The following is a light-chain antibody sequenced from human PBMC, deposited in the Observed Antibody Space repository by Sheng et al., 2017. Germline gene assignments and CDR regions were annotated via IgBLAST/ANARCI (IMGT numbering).Light chain of an antibody. J-gene: IGLJ3*02. V-gene: IGLV6-57*01. CDR2: END. Sequence: NFKLTQPHSVSESPGRTVTISCSRSSGSIVSNFVQWYQQRPGFSPVPLIYENDQRPSGVPDRFSGSVDTSSNSASLIISGLMPEDEADYYCQSYDDNRHRMFGGGTRLTVL. CDR1: SGSIVSNF. CDR3: QSYDDNRHRM.